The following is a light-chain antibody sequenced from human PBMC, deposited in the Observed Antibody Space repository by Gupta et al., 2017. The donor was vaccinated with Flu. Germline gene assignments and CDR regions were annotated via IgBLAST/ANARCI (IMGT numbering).Light chain of an antibody. V-gene: IGLV2-11*01. J-gene: IGLJ1*01. CDR1: SSDIGGHEY. CDR2: DVI. Sequence: QSALTQPRSVSGTPGQSVTISCTGTSSDIGGHEYVSWYQQKPGQAPKLLIYDVIYRPSRIAERFSGSKSGNTASLTISGIQAEDEADYYCWSYGGNFNLLFGSGTKVTVL. CDR3: WSYGGNFNLL.